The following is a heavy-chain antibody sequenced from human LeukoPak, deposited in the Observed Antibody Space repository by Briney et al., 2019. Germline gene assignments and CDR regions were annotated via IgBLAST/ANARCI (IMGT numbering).Heavy chain of an antibody. CDR2: INTDGSIA. V-gene: IGHV3-74*01. Sequence: GGSLRHSCAASGLTFTSHWMHWVRQGPGKGLLWVSQINTDGSIAFYADSVKGRFTISRDNAKNTLYLQMNSLRAEDTAIYYCARDRTPDTLAYWCQGTPVTVSS. D-gene: IGHD2-15*01. CDR1: GLTFTSHW. J-gene: IGHJ4*02. CDR3: ARDRTPDTLAY.